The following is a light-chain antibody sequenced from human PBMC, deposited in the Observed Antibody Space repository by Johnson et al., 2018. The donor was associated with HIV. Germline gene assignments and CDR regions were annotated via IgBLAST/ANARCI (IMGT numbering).Light chain of an antibody. Sequence: QPVLTQPPSVSAAPGQKVTISCSGSSYNNGNNYVSWYQQLPGTAPKLLIYDNNKRPSGIPDRFSGSKSGTSATLGITGLQTGDEADYCCGTWDSSLRGVFGTGTKVTVL. J-gene: IGLJ1*01. CDR1: SYNNGNNY. CDR2: DNN. CDR3: GTWDSSLRGV. V-gene: IGLV1-51*01.